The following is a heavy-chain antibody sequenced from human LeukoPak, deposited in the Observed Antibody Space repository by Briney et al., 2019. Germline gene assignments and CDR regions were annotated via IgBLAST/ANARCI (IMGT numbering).Heavy chain of an antibody. V-gene: IGHV3-33*08. J-gene: IGHJ6*02. Sequence: GGPLRLSCAASGFPFSSYGMHWVRQAPGKGLEGVAVIWYDGSNKHYADSVKGRFTISRDNSKNTLYLQMNSLRAEDTAVYYCAREYEVRGEVGDYYYGMDVWGQGTTVTVSS. CDR3: AREYEVRGEVGDYYYGMDV. D-gene: IGHD3-10*01. CDR2: IWYDGSNK. CDR1: GFPFSSYG.